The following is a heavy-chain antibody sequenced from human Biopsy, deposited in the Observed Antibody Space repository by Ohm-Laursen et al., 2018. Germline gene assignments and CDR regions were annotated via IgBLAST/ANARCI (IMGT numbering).Heavy chain of an antibody. V-gene: IGHV3-33*01. J-gene: IGHJ6*02. CDR1: GFSFSSYG. CDR3: AREWLLNQQDYYGMDV. CDR2: IYYDGSDK. D-gene: IGHD3-3*01. Sequence: SLRLSCAASGFSFSSYGMHWVRQAPGKGLEWVALIYYDGSDKYYADSVKGRFTISRDNSGNTPYLQMNSLRAEDTAVYYRAREWLLNQQDYYGMDVWGQGTTVTVSS.